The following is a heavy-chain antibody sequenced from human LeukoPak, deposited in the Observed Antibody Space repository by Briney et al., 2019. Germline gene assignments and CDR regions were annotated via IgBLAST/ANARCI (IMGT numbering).Heavy chain of an antibody. V-gene: IGHV4-59*01. CDR3: ARLYDFWSGYPDY. CDR1: GDSIRVYS. J-gene: IGHJ4*02. CDR2: IYYSGST. Sequence: PSGTLSLTCTVSGDSIRVYSWRWVREPPGRGVGWGGYIYYSGSTNYDPSLKSRVTISVDTSNNQFSLKLSSVTAAATAVYYCARLYDFWSGYPDYWGQGTLVTVSS. D-gene: IGHD3-3*01.